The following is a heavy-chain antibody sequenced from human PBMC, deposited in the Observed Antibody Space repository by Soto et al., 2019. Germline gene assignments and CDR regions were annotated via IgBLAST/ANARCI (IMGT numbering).Heavy chain of an antibody. CDR3: AKSPKVISTSFDY. D-gene: IGHD3-22*01. CDR1: GFTFRWFG. J-gene: IGHJ4*02. CDR2: ISNDGTT. Sequence: GGSLILSCAGSGFTFRWFGMNWVRQAPGKGLEWVARISNDGTTYYADSVKGRFTISRDNSKNTLFLQMNSLRAEDAAIYYCAKSPKVISTSFDYWGQGSLVTVSS. V-gene: IGHV3-30*18.